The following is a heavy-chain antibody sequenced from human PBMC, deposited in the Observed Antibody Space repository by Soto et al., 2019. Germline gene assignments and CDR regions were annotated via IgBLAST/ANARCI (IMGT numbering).Heavy chain of an antibody. Sequence: GSLRLSCAASGFTFSSYWMSWVRQAPGKGLEWVANIKQDGSEKYYVDSVKGRFTISRDNAKNSLYLQMNSLRAEDTAVYYCARDGSGWYSAYYYGMDVWGQGTTVTVS. J-gene: IGHJ6*02. CDR3: ARDGSGWYSAYYYGMDV. CDR2: IKQDGSEK. CDR1: GFTFSSYW. D-gene: IGHD6-19*01. V-gene: IGHV3-7*04.